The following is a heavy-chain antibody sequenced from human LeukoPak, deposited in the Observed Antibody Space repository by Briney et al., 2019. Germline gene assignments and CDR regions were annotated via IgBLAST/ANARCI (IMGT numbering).Heavy chain of an antibody. J-gene: IGHJ4*02. CDR2: IRPDGSEG. D-gene: IGHD2-21*01. CDR1: GITFSNSW. Sequence: GGSLRLSCTTSGITFSNSWMSWVRQAPGKGLEWVATIRPDGSEGYYADSVRGRFTISGDNSKNSFYLQMSSLRAEDTGVFYCARDVAYSAFDYWGQGTLVTVSS. V-gene: IGHV3-7*01. CDR3: ARDVAYSAFDY.